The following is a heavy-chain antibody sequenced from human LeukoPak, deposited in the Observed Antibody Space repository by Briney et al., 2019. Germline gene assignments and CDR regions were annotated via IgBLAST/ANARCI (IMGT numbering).Heavy chain of an antibody. Sequence: GASVKVSCKASGYTLTSYYMHWVRQAPGQGLEWMGIINPSGGSTSYAQKFQGRVTMTRDMSTSTVYMELSSLRSEDTAVYYCARAVYSTSGFDPWGQGTLVTVSS. CDR2: INPSGGST. D-gene: IGHD2-2*01. J-gene: IGHJ5*02. CDR1: GYTLTSYY. CDR3: ARAVYSTSGFDP. V-gene: IGHV1-46*01.